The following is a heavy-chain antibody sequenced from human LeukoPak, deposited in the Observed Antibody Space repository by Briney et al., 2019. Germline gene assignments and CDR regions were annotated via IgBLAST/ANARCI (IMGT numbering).Heavy chain of an antibody. Sequence: GFLRLFFSSSGFTLNNLWISWVRQAPGEGLEWVANIKEDGSVKYYVDSVKGRFTISRDNDKNSLYLQMNRLRAEDTAVYYCARAPAGSGSWFDPWGQGTLVTVSS. J-gene: IGHJ5*02. CDR2: IKEDGSVK. V-gene: IGHV3-7*04. D-gene: IGHD3-10*01. CDR3: ARAPAGSGSWFDP. CDR1: GFTLNNLW.